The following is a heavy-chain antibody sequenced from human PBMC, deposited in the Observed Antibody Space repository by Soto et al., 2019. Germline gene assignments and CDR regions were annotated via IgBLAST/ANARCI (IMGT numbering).Heavy chain of an antibody. CDR1: GESVSGYY. V-gene: IGHV4-34*02. Sequence: QVHLQQRGAGLLKPSETLSLNCVVSGESVSGYYWSWIRQTPGMGLEWIGEVDHRGSTTYNPSLKNRASISIDSSKNLFYLELTSVTAADTALYFCARYEYGNSLYGVDVWGQGTRVTVSS. CDR2: VDHRGST. D-gene: IGHD1-7*01. J-gene: IGHJ6*02. CDR3: ARYEYGNSLYGVDV.